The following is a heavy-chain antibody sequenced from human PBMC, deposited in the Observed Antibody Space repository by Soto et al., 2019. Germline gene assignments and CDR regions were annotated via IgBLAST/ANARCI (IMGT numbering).Heavy chain of an antibody. V-gene: IGHV3-66*04. CDR1: GFTVSSNY. D-gene: IGHD3-22*01. CDR2: IYSGGST. J-gene: IGHJ4*02. CDR3: ARRDTYYYDSSGYFF. Sequence: PGGSLRLSCAASGFTVSSNYMSWVRQAPGKGLEWVSVIYSGGSTYYADSVKGRFTISRDNSKNTLYLQMNSLRAEDTAVYYCARRDTYYYDSSGYFFWGQGTLVTVSS.